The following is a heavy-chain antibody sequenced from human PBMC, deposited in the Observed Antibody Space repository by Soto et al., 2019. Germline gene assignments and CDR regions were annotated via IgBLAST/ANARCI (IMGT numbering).Heavy chain of an antibody. V-gene: IGHV1-18*01. Sequence: QVQLVQSGAEVKKPGASVKVSCKASGYTFTSYGISWVRQAPGQGLEWMGWISAYNGNTNYAQKLQGRVTMTTDTSTGTAYMELRSLRSDDTAVYYCARALGKYYDFWSGYSTQFDDWGQGTLVTVSS. D-gene: IGHD3-3*01. CDR1: GYTFTSYG. CDR2: ISAYNGNT. J-gene: IGHJ4*02. CDR3: ARALGKYYDFWSGYSTQFDD.